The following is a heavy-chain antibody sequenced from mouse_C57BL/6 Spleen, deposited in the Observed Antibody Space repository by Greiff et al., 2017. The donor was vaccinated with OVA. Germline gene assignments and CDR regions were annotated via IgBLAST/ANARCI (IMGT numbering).Heavy chain of an antibody. Sequence: QVQLQQPGAELVKPGASVKLSCKASGYTFTSYWMQWVKQRPGQGLEWIGEIDPSDSYTNYNQKFKGKATLTVDTSSSTAYMQLSSLTSEDSVVYYCARKGSSGYGDFDYWGQGTTLTVSS. CDR3: ARKGSSGYGDFDY. D-gene: IGHD3-2*02. CDR2: IDPSDSYT. CDR1: GYTFTSYW. J-gene: IGHJ2*01. V-gene: IGHV1-50*01.